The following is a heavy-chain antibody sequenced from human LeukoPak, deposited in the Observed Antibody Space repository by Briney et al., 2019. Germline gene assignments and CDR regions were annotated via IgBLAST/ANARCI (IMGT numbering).Heavy chain of an antibody. J-gene: IGHJ4*02. Sequence: ASVKVSCKASGYTFTGYYMHWVRQAPGQGLEWMGWINPNSGGTSYAQKFQGRVTMTRDTSISTAYMELSRLRSDDTAVYYCARDRRNYGTSPFDYWGQGTLVTVSS. CDR3: ARDRRNYGTSPFDY. CDR2: INPNSGGT. D-gene: IGHD3-10*01. V-gene: IGHV1-2*02. CDR1: GYTFTGYY.